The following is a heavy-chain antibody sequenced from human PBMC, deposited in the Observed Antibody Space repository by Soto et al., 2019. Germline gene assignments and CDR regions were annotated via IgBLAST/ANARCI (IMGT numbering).Heavy chain of an antibody. D-gene: IGHD3-10*01. CDR2: IYYSGST. Sequence: QLQLQESGPGLVKPSETLSLTCTVSGGSISSSSDYWGGIRQPPGKGLEWIGSIYYSGSTYYNPSLKSRVTISVDTSKNQFSLKLSSVTAADTAVYYCARRGSGSYSDYWGQGTLVTVSS. V-gene: IGHV4-39*01. CDR3: ARRGSGSYSDY. J-gene: IGHJ4*02. CDR1: GGSISSSSDY.